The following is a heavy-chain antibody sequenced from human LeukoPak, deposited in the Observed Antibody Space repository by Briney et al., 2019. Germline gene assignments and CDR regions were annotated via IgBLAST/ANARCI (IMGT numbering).Heavy chain of an antibody. V-gene: IGHV3-23*01. Sequence: PGGSLRLSRVASGFSFSNYAMSWVRQSPGKGLEWVSAFSGGASRTYYADSVKGRFTISRDNSKNTLFLQMNSLRVEDTAVYYCAKKRRPVAGTDLFDYWGQGTLVTVSS. J-gene: IGHJ4*02. CDR2: FSGGASRT. CDR3: AKKRRPVAGTDLFDY. CDR1: GFSFSNYA. D-gene: IGHD6-19*01.